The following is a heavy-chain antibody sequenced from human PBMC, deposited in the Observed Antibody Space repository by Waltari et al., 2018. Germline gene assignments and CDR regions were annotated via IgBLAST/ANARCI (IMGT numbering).Heavy chain of an antibody. D-gene: IGHD1-26*01. J-gene: IGHJ3*02. CDR3: ARHVSVGATPRGAFDI. CDR1: GGSFSGYY. V-gene: IGHV4-34*01. CDR2: INHSGST. Sequence: QVQLQQWGAGLLKPSETLSLTCAVYGGSFSGYYWSWIRQPPGKGLEWIGEINHSGSTNYNPSLKSRVTISVDTSKNQFSMKLSSVTAADTAVYYCARHVSVGATPRGAFDIWGQGTMVTVSS.